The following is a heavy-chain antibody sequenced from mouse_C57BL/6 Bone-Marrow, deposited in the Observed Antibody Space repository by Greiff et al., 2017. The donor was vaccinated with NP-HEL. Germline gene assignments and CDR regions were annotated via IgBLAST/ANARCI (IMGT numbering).Heavy chain of an antibody. Sequence: EVQLVESGGGLVQSGRSLRLSCATSGFTFSDFYMEWVRQAPGKGLEWIAASRNKANDYTTEYSASVKGRFIVSRDTSQSILYLQMNALIAEDTAIYYCARDNWDWYFDVCGTGTTVTVSS. CDR2: SRNKANDYTT. CDR3: ARDNWDWYFDV. J-gene: IGHJ1*03. V-gene: IGHV7-1*01. D-gene: IGHD4-1*01. CDR1: GFTFSDFY.